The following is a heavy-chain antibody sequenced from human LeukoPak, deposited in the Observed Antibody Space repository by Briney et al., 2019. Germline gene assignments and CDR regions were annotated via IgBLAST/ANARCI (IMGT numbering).Heavy chain of an antibody. J-gene: IGHJ4*02. V-gene: IGHV3-74*01. CDR3: ARVSVCSSTSCYSVFDY. Sequence: GGSLRLSCAASGFTFSSYWMHWVRQAPGKGLVWVSRISSDGSSTSYADSVKGRFTISRDNAKNTLHLQMNRLRAEDTAVYYCARVSVCSSTSCYSVFDYLGQGTLVTVSS. CDR1: GFTFSSYW. D-gene: IGHD2-2*01. CDR2: ISSDGSST.